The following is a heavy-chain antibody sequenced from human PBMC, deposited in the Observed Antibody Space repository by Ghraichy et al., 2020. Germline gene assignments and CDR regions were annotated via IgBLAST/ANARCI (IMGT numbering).Heavy chain of an antibody. J-gene: IGHJ6*03. CDR1: GFTFSDHG. D-gene: IGHD4-17*01. V-gene: IGHV3-30*02. CDR2: VYYNGGNQ. Sequence: GGSLRLSCATSGFTFSDHGMHWVRQAPAKGLEWVAFVYYNGGNQHYSDSVKGRFTISRDNTKSTLFLKMNSLRPEDTAVYYCANDPGETVHGYYMDVWGKGTAVSVT. CDR3: ANDPGETVHGYYMDV.